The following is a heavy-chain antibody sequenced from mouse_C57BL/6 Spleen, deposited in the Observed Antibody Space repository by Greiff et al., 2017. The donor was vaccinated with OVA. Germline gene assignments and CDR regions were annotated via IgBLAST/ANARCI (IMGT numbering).Heavy chain of an antibody. D-gene: IGHD1-1*01. V-gene: IGHV5-4*03. CDR3: ARADYYGSSYAMDY. Sequence: EVKLEASWGGLVKPGGSLKLSCAASGFTFSSYAMSWVRQTPEKRLAWVATISDGGSYTYYPDNVKGRFTISRDNAKNNMYLQMSHLKSEDTAMYYCARADYYGSSYAMDYWGQGTSVTVSS. J-gene: IGHJ4*01. CDR2: ISDGGSYT. CDR1: GFTFSSYA.